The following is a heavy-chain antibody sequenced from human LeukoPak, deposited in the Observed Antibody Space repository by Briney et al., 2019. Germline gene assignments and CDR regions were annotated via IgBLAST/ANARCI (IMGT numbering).Heavy chain of an antibody. CDR3: AKRFQKGYSSSWYESDYYYYYMDV. Sequence: GGSLRLSCAASGFTFSSYWMSWVRQAPGKGLEWVSAISGSGGSTYYADSVKGRFTISRDNSKNTLYLQMNSLRAEDTAVYYCAKRFQKGYSSSWYESDYYYYYMDVWGKGTTVTVSS. CDR2: ISGSGGST. V-gene: IGHV3-23*01. J-gene: IGHJ6*03. D-gene: IGHD6-13*01. CDR1: GFTFSSYW.